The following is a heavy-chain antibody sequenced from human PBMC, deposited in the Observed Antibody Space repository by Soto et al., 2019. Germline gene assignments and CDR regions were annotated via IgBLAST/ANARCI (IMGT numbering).Heavy chain of an antibody. CDR1: GIVFSDY. CDR2: ISGSGRTI. V-gene: IGHV3-11*01. D-gene: IGHD3-16*01. CDR3: ARLPFPWGWFDP. J-gene: IGHJ5*02. Sequence: QVQLVESGGGLVKPGGALRLSCAASGIVFSDYMSWVRQAPGKGLEWLSYISGSGRTIYSADSVKGRFTISRDNATNSLHLQMNNVRTEDTAVYYCARLPFPWGWFDPWGQGTLVTVSS.